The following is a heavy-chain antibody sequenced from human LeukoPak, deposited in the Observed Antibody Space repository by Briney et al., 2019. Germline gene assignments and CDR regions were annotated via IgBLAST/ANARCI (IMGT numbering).Heavy chain of an antibody. CDR3: ARLSVATAGITSFDI. D-gene: IGHD6-13*01. CDR2: INHSGST. V-gene: IGHV4-34*01. CDR1: GVSFSGYY. J-gene: IGHJ3*02. Sequence: PSETLSLTCAVYGVSFSGYYWRRLRQPPGKGLEWIGEINHSGSTNYNPSLKSRVTIPVDTSKNQFSLKLSSVTAADTAVYYCARLSVATAGITSFDIWGQGTMVTVSS.